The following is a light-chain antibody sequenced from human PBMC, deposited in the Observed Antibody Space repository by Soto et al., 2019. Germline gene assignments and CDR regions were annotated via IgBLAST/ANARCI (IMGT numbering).Light chain of an antibody. CDR2: AAS. CDR1: QGISTY. J-gene: IGKJ5*01. Sequence: DIQKTHPPSSLSASVGDRVTITCRASQGISTYLNWYQQKPGKAPKLLIYAASSLQSGVPSRCSGSGSGTDFTLTISCLQPEDFATYYCQQSYSTPPIPFGQGTRPAIK. CDR3: QQSYSTPPIP. V-gene: IGKV1-39*01.